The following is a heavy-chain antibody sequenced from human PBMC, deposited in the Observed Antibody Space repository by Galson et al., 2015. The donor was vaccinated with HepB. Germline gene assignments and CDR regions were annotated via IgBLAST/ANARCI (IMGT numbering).Heavy chain of an antibody. J-gene: IGHJ3*02. CDR1: GGSFSGYY. V-gene: IGHV4-34*01. CDR2: INHSGST. D-gene: IGHD3-10*01. CDR3: ARVGGYYCGSGSRPRTSVAFDI. Sequence: ETLSLTCAVYGGSFSGYYWSWIRQPPGKGLEWIGEINHSGSTNYNPSLKSRVTISVDTSKNQFSLKLSSVTAADTAVYYCARVGGYYCGSGSRPRTSVAFDIWGQGTMVTVSS.